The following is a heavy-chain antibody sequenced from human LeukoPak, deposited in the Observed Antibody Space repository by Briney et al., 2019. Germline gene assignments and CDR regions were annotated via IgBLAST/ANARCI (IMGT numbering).Heavy chain of an antibody. CDR2: VIPILNIA. J-gene: IGHJ4*02. Sequence: SVKVSCKASGGTFSSYTFSWVRQAPGQGLEWMGRVIPILNIATYAHKFQGRVTITADKSTSTAYMDLTSLTSEDTALYYCARRRYSSSWYTTPDFDYWGQGTLVTVSS. CDR3: ARRRYSSSWYTTPDFDY. CDR1: GGTFSSYT. V-gene: IGHV1-69*02. D-gene: IGHD6-13*01.